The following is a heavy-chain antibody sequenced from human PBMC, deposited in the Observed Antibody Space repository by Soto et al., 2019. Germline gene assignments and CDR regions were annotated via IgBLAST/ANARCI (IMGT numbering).Heavy chain of an antibody. D-gene: IGHD3-22*01. CDR3: ARDRSYYDSSGSYSPPY. CDR2: ISGSAATT. J-gene: IGHJ4*02. Sequence: PGGSLRLSCAASGFTFSSYAMNWVRQAPGKGLEWVSAISGSAATTHFADSVKGRFTISRDNSKITLYLQMNSLRAEDTAVYYCARDRSYYDSSGSYSPPYWGQGTLVTVSS. V-gene: IGHV3-23*01. CDR1: GFTFSSYA.